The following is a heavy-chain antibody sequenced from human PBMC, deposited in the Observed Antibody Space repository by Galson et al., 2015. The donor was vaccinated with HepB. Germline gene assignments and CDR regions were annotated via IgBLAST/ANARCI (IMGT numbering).Heavy chain of an antibody. CDR1: GGSINSNTYY. D-gene: IGHD6-19*01. CDR2: ISSSGNT. V-gene: IGHV4-39*02. J-gene: IGHJ4*02. CDR3: ARVMGIGVATITAFDN. Sequence: TLSLTCTVSGGSINSNTYYWGWIRQPPERGLEWIGSISSSGNTYYSPSLKSRVAISIDSSKNHFSLNLTSVTAADTAFYFCARVMGIGVATITAFDNWGQGILVTVSS.